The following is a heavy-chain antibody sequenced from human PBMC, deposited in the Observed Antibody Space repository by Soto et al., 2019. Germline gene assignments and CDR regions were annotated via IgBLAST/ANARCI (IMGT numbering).Heavy chain of an antibody. CDR1: GFTFSSYA. Sequence: GGSLRLSCAASGFTFSSYAMSWVRQAPGKGLEWVSAISGSGGSTYYADSVKGRFTISRDNSKNTLYLQMNSLRAEDTAVYYCAKPAIVATILGGAGSDWFDPWGQGTLVTVSS. CDR2: ISGSGGST. D-gene: IGHD5-12*01. V-gene: IGHV3-23*01. J-gene: IGHJ5*02. CDR3: AKPAIVATILGGAGSDWFDP.